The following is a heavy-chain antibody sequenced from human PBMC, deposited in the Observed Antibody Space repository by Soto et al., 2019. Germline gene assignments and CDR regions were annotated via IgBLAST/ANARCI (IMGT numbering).Heavy chain of an antibody. D-gene: IGHD6-13*01. CDR3: ARDTPAAAGYYYGMDV. CDR2: IYSGGST. CDR1: GFTVSSNY. Sequence: GGSLRLSCAAPGFTVSSNYMSWVRQAPGKGLEWVSIIYSGGSTYYADSVKGRFTISRDNSKNTLYLQMNSLRAEDTAVYYCARDTPAAAGYYYGMDVWGQGTTVTVSS. J-gene: IGHJ6*02. V-gene: IGHV3-53*01.